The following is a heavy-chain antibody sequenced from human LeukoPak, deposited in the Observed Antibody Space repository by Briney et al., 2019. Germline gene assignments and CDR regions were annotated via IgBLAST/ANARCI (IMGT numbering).Heavy chain of an antibody. J-gene: IGHJ4*02. CDR2: IYYSGST. V-gene: IGHV4-39*01. CDR3: GRLGRYSGSYGFVY. D-gene: IGHD1-26*01. Sequence: SETLSLTCTVSGGSISSSSYYWGWIRQPPGKGLECIGSIYYSGSTYYNPSLKSRVTISVDTSKNQFSLKLSSAAAADSDVYYCGRLGRYSGSYGFVYWGQGTLVTDSS. CDR1: GGSISSSSYY.